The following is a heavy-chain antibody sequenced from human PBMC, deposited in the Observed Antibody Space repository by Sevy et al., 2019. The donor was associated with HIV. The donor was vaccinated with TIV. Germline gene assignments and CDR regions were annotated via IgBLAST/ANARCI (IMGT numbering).Heavy chain of an antibody. V-gene: IGHV1-69*13. Sequence: ASVKVSCKASGGTFSNYAINWVRQAPGQGLEWMGGFIPMFDTANYARKFQGKVTLPADGSTTTAYMELSSLRSDDTAVYYCAGSYFDSSGYSPLYYYGMDVWGQGTTVTVSS. J-gene: IGHJ6*02. CDR1: GGTFSNYA. D-gene: IGHD3-22*01. CDR2: FIPMFDTA. CDR3: AGSYFDSSGYSPLYYYGMDV.